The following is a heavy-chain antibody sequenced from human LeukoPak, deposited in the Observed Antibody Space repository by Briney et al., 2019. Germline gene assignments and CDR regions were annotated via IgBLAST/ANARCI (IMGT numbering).Heavy chain of an antibody. Sequence: PGGSLRLSCAASGFTFSSYWMHWVRQAPGKGLVWVSRNNSDGSSTSYADSVKGRFTISRDNAKNTLYLQMNSLRAEDTAVYYCARGGWFIVDYWGQGTLVTVSS. J-gene: IGHJ4*02. CDR2: NNSDGSST. D-gene: IGHD3-10*01. CDR3: ARGGWFIVDY. V-gene: IGHV3-74*01. CDR1: GFTFSSYW.